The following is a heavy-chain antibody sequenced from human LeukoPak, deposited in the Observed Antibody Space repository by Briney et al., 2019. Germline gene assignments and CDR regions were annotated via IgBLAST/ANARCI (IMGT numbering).Heavy chain of an antibody. CDR3: AREREGPYGYLDY. V-gene: IGHV4-61*02. J-gene: IGHJ4*02. CDR1: GGSLSSAAYY. CDR2: IYTSGSI. Sequence: PSETLSLTCIVSGGSLSSAAYYWSWLRQPAGTGLEWIGRIYTSGSIDYNPSLKSRLTITVDTSNNQFSLTLSSVTAADTAVYYCAREREGPYGYLDYWGQGTLVTVSS. D-gene: IGHD4-17*01.